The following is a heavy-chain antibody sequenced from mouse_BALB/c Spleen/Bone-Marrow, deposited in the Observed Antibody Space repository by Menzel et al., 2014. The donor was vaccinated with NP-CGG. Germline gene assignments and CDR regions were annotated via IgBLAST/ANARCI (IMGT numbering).Heavy chain of an antibody. CDR2: FYPEDGDT. CDR1: GYVFSSSW. CDR3: ARRRTFITSVVDYFDF. J-gene: IGHJ1*01. V-gene: IGHV1-82*01. Sequence: VKLMESGPELVTPGASGKISCRASGYVFSSSWMNWVKQRPGQGLEWIGRFYPEDGDTNYNGKFKDKATLTADKSSSTAYMQISSLTSVDSAVYFCARRRTFITSVVDYFDFLGAGTPVTASS. D-gene: IGHD1-1*02.